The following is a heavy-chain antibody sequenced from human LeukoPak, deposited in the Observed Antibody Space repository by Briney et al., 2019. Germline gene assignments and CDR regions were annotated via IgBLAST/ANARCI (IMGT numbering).Heavy chain of an antibody. V-gene: IGHV1-69*05. J-gene: IGHJ4*02. CDR2: IIPIFGTA. CDR1: GGTFSSYA. CDR3: ARGTYYYDSSGYYLKL. Sequence: SVKVSCKASGGTFSSYAISWVRQAPGQRLEWMGGIIPIFGTANYAQKFQGRVTITTDEYTSTAYMELSSLRSEDTAVYYCARGTYYYDSSGYYLKLWGQGTLVTVSS. D-gene: IGHD3-22*01.